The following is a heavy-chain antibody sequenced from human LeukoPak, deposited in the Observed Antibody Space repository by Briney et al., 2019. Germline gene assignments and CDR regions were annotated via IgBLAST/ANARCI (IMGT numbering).Heavy chain of an antibody. J-gene: IGHJ1*01. CDR3: AVSTGQH. D-gene: IGHD4-17*01. Sequence: QTGGSLRLSCAASGFTLSNHAMNWVRQAPGKGLEWVSVIYSGGSTYYADSVKGRFTISRDNSKNTLYLQMNSLRAEDTAVYYCAVSTGQHWGQGTLVTVSS. CDR1: GFTLSNHA. CDR2: IYSGGST. V-gene: IGHV3-53*01.